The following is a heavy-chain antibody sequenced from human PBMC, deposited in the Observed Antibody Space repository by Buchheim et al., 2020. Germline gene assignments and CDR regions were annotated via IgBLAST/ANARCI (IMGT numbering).Heavy chain of an antibody. CDR2: IYYSGST. J-gene: IGHJ4*02. V-gene: IGHV4-59*01. CDR3: ARVPLFDRGYSYGEEYYFDY. Sequence: QVQLQESGPGLVKPSETLSLTCTVSGGSISSYYWSWIRQSPGKGLEWIGYIYYSGSTNYNPSLKSRVTISGDTSKKQFSLKLSSVTAADTAVYYCARVPLFDRGYSYGEEYYFDYWGQGTL. CDR1: GGSISSYY. D-gene: IGHD5-18*01.